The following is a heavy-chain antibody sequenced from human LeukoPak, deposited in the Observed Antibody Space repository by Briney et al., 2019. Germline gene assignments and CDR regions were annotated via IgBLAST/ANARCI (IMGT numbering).Heavy chain of an antibody. CDR1: GGSISSGGYY. CDR3: ARVGGDRYSYGDGFDY. J-gene: IGHJ4*02. D-gene: IGHD5-18*01. CDR2: IYYSGSI. Sequence: SETLSLTCTVSGGSISSGGYYWSWIRQHPGKGLEWIGYIYYSGSIYYNPSLKSRVTISVDTSKNQFSLKLSSVTAADTAVYYCARVGGDRYSYGDGFDYWGQGTLVTVSS. V-gene: IGHV4-31*03.